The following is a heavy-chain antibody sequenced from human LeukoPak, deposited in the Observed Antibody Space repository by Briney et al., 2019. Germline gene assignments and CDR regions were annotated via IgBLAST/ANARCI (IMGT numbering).Heavy chain of an antibody. D-gene: IGHD6-13*01. J-gene: IGHJ4*02. Sequence: EASVKVSCKASGYTFTSYGISWVRQAPGQGLEWMGWISAYNGNTNYAQKLQGRVTMTTDTSTSTAYMELRSLRSDDTAVYYCARALIIAAAASSNDYWGQGTLVTVSS. CDR2: ISAYNGNT. V-gene: IGHV1-18*01. CDR1: GYTFTSYG. CDR3: ARALIIAAAASSNDY.